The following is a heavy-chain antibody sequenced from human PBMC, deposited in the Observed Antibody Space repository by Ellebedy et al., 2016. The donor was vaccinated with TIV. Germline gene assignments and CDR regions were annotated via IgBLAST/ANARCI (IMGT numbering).Heavy chain of an antibody. Sequence: GESLKISCAASGFAFKNYAMHWVRQAPGKGLEWVAVISYDGNNKYYADSVKGRLTISRDNSKNTLYLQMNTLRAEDTAVYYCARGNAPVVAAPLYYYYYAMDVWGQGTTVTVSS. J-gene: IGHJ6*02. CDR1: GFAFKNYA. D-gene: IGHD2-15*01. V-gene: IGHV3-30*01. CDR2: ISYDGNNK. CDR3: ARGNAPVVAAPLYYYYYAMDV.